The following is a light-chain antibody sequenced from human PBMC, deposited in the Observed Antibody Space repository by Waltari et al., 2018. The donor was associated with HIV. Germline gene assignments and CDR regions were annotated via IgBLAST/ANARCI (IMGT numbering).Light chain of an antibody. CDR2: AAS. J-gene: IGKJ3*01. CDR1: ESISMS. CDR3: QQYDSWPPGT. V-gene: IGKV3-15*01. Sequence: EIVMKQSRATLSVSTGARATVSCRASESISMSLAWYQQKPGQAPRLLIDAASTRATGIPARFSGSGSETVFTLTVGSLQSEDFAVYYCQQYDSWPPGTFGPVTKVDIK.